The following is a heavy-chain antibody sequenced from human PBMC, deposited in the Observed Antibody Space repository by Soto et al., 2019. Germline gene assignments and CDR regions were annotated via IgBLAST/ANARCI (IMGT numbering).Heavy chain of an antibody. J-gene: IGHJ4*02. CDR1: GFSLTTSGVG. D-gene: IGHD3-3*01. Sequence: QITLNESGPTVVRPTETLTLTCRFSGFSLTTSGVGVGWIRQSPGKAPEWLALIYWDDDKRYSASLKSRLTIPKATSKNQVVMTVSDLDPTATATYYCAHRVLRTVFGLVTTTAIYFDFWGQGTPVAVSS. CDR2: IYWDDDK. V-gene: IGHV2-5*02. CDR3: AHRVLRTVFGLVTTTAIYFDF.